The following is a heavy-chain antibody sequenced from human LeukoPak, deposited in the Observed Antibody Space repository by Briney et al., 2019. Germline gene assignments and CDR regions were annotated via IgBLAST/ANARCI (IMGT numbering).Heavy chain of an antibody. CDR3: ARAAYYGSGSYHRNWFDP. CDR2: IYYSGST. CDR1: GGSISSGGYY. D-gene: IGHD3-10*01. J-gene: IGHJ5*02. V-gene: IGHV4-31*03. Sequence: SETLSLTCTVSGGSISSGGYYWSWIRQHPGKGLEWIGYIYYSGSTYYNPSLKSRVTISVDTSKNQFSLKLSSVTAADTAVYYCARAAYYGSGSYHRNWFDPWGQGTLVTVSS.